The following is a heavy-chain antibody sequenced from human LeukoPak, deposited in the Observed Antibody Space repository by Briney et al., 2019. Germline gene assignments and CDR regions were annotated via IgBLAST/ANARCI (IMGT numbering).Heavy chain of an antibody. D-gene: IGHD2-2*01. CDR3: ARRLGSSSTGFDY. V-gene: IGHV4-59*08. CDR1: GGSISSYY. Sequence: AETLSLTGTVSGGSISSYYWSWIRQPPGKGLEGIGSIHYSGSPTYNPSLQSPVTISVDPSKHQFSPKLSSVTAADTAVYYRARRLGSSSTGFDYWGQGTLVTVSS. J-gene: IGHJ4*02. CDR2: IHYSGSP.